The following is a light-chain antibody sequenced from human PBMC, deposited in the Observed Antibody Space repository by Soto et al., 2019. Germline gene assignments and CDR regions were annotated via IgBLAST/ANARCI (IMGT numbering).Light chain of an antibody. Sequence: DIQMTQSPSTLSGSVGDRVTITRRASQTISSWLAWYQQKPGKAPKLLIYKASTLKSGVPSRFSGSGSGTDFTLAISSLQPEDSATYYCLQDINYPWTFGQGTKVDIK. CDR3: LQDINYPWT. V-gene: IGKV1-5*03. CDR1: QTISSW. J-gene: IGKJ1*01. CDR2: KAS.